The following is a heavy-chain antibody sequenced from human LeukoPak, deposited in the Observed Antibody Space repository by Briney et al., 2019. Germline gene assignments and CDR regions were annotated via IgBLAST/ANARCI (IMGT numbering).Heavy chain of an antibody. Sequence: GGSLRLSCAASGFTFSSYEMNWVRQAPGKGLEWVSYISSSGRTIKYADFVKGRFTISRDNAKNSLYLQMNSLRAEDTAVYYCARDGVGGAVDYWGQGTLVTVSS. V-gene: IGHV3-48*03. CDR1: GFTFSSYE. D-gene: IGHD3-16*01. CDR2: ISSSGRTI. CDR3: ARDGVGGAVDY. J-gene: IGHJ4*02.